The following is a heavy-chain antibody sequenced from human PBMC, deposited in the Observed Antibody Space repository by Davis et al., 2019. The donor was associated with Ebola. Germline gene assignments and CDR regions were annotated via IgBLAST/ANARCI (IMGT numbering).Heavy chain of an antibody. CDR3: ARGGSRMDTAISYYYYGMDV. D-gene: IGHD5-18*01. Sequence: ASVKVSCKASGYTFTSYYMHWVRQAPGQGLEWMGIINPSGGSTSYAQKFQGRVTMTRDTSTSTVYMELSSLRSEDTAVYYCARGGSRMDTAISYYYYGMDVWGQGTTVTVSS. CDR2: INPSGGST. J-gene: IGHJ6*02. V-gene: IGHV1-46*01. CDR1: GYTFTSYY.